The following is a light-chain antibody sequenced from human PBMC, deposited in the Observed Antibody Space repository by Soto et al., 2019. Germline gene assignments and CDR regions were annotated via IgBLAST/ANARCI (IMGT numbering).Light chain of an antibody. Sequence: DIQMTQSPSSLSASVGDRVTITCRAGQGIGNSLAWYQQKPGKVPKLLIYAESTLQTGVPSRFSGSRSGTDFTLTINSLQPEDVASYYCQKYNIAPHTFGQWTKVEIK. CDR2: AES. V-gene: IGKV1-27*01. CDR3: QKYNIAPHT. J-gene: IGKJ1*01. CDR1: QGIGNS.